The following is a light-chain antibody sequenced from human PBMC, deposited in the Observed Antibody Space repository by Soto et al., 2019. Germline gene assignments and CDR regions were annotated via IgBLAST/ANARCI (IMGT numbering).Light chain of an antibody. CDR3: QQYNNYLST. V-gene: IGKV1-5*03. Sequence: DIQMTQSPSTLSASVGDRVTITCRASESISSWLAWYQQKPGKAPKLLIHKASSLERGVPSRFSGSGSGTEFTLTISSLQLDDFATYYCQQYNNYLSTFGQGTKVEIK. CDR2: KAS. J-gene: IGKJ1*01. CDR1: ESISSW.